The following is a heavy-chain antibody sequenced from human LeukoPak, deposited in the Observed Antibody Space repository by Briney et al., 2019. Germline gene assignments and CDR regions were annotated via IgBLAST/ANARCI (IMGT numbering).Heavy chain of an antibody. CDR1: GGSVSSGSYY. Sequence: SETLSLTCTVSGGSVSSGSYYWTWIRQPPGKGLEWIGYIYYSGSTNYNPSLKSRVTISVDTSKNQSSLKLSSVTAADTAAYYCARDDYSSGRSDYWGQGTLVTVSS. J-gene: IGHJ4*02. CDR3: ARDDYSSGRSDY. CDR2: IYYSGST. V-gene: IGHV4-61*01. D-gene: IGHD6-19*01.